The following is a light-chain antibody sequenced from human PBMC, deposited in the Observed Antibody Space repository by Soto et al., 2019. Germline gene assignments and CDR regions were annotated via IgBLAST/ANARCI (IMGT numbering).Light chain of an antibody. CDR3: CSYAGGTTSYVA. CDR1: SSDVGSYNL. V-gene: IGLV2-23*01. Sequence: QSVLTQPASVSGSPGQSITISCTGTSSDVGSYNLVSWYQQHPGKAPKLIIYEGIKRPSGVSNRFSASKSDNTASLTISGLQAEDESDYYCCSYAGGTTSYVAFGRGTKVTVL. CDR2: EGI. J-gene: IGLJ2*01.